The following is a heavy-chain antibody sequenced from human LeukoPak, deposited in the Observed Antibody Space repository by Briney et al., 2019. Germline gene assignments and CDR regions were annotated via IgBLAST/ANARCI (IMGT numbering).Heavy chain of an antibody. Sequence: PGGSLRLSCAASGFTCSSSSMNWVRQAPGKGLEWVSYISSSSSTIYYADSVKGRFTISRDNAKNSLYLQMNSLRAEDTAVYYCASYIPWDYWGQGTLVTVSS. D-gene: IGHD3-10*01. J-gene: IGHJ4*02. CDR3: ASYIPWDY. CDR2: ISSSSSTI. CDR1: GFTCSSSS. V-gene: IGHV3-48*01.